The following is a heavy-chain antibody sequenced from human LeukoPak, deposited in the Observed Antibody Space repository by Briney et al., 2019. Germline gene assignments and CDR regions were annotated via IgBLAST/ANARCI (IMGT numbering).Heavy chain of an antibody. CDR1: GFTFSSYS. CDR2: ISSSSSTI. Sequence: GGSLRLSCAASGFTFSSYSMNWVRQAPGKGLEWVSYISSSSSTIYYADSVNGRFTISRDNAKNSLYLQMNSLRAEDTAVYYCARDLGSYYTIWYFDYWGQGTLVTVSS. V-gene: IGHV3-48*01. D-gene: IGHD1-26*01. CDR3: ARDLGSYYTIWYFDY. J-gene: IGHJ4*02.